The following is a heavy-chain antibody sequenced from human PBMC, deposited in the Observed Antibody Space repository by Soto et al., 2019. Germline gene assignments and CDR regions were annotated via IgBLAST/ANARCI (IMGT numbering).Heavy chain of an antibody. Sequence: GGSLRLSCAASGFTFSSYGMHWVRQAPGKGLEWVAVIWYDGSNKYYADSVKGRFTISRDNSKNTLFLQMNSLRAEDTAVYYCARDFRAATYSSGWYFWFDPWGQGTLVTVSS. J-gene: IGHJ5*02. CDR3: ARDFRAATYSSGWYFWFDP. CDR2: IWYDGSNK. V-gene: IGHV3-33*01. CDR1: GFTFSSYG. D-gene: IGHD6-19*01.